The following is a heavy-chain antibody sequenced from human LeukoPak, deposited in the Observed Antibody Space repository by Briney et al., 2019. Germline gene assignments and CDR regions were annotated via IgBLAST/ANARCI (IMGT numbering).Heavy chain of an antibody. CDR1: GYTFTSYA. D-gene: IGHD1-26*01. V-gene: IGHV1-69*13. Sequence: SVKVSRKASGYTFTSYAMNWVRQAPGQGLEWMGGIIPIFGTANYAQKFQGRVTITADESTSTAYMELSSLRSEDTAVYYCARDPPGGSWGQETLVTVSS. CDR2: IIPIFGTA. J-gene: IGHJ4*02. CDR3: ARDPPGGS.